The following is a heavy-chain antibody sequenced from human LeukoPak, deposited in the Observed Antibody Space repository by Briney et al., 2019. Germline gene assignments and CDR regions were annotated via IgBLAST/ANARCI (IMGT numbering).Heavy chain of an antibody. CDR1: GYTLTELS. J-gene: IGHJ6*02. D-gene: IGHD1-1*01. V-gene: IGHV1-8*01. Sequence: GASVKVSCKVSGYTLTELSMHWVRQAPGKGLEWMGWMNPNSGNTGYAQKFQGRVTMTRNTSISTAYMELSSLRSEDTAVYYCARGPPFTLRGQHYYYYGMDVWGQGTTVTVSS. CDR3: ARGPPFTLRGQHYYYYGMDV. CDR2: MNPNSGNT.